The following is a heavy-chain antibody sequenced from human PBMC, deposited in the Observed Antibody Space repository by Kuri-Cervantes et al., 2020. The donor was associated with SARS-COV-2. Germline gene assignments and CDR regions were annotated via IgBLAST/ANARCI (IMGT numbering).Heavy chain of an antibody. V-gene: IGHV4-59*08. CDR3: ARIFYGDYVWS. CDR1: GGSMSSHY. Sequence: SETLSLTCTVSGGSMSSHYWSWVRQPPGKGLEWIGDISYSGSTNYNPSLKSRVTISVDTSKNQFSLKLSSVTAADTAVYYCARIFYGDYVWSWGQGTLVTVSS. D-gene: IGHD4-17*01. J-gene: IGHJ5*02. CDR2: ISYSGST.